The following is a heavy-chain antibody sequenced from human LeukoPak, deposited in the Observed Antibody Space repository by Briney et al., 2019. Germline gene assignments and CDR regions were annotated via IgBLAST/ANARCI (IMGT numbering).Heavy chain of an antibody. CDR1: GYTFTGYY. J-gene: IGHJ5*02. Sequence: GASVKVSCKASGYTFTGYYMHWVRQAPGQGLEWMGRINPNSGGTNYAQKFQGRVTMTRDTSISTAYMELSRLRSDDTAVYYCARGYSSGWYKSTYNWFDPWGQGTLVTVSS. V-gene: IGHV1-2*06. CDR2: INPNSGGT. D-gene: IGHD6-19*01. CDR3: ARGYSSGWYKSTYNWFDP.